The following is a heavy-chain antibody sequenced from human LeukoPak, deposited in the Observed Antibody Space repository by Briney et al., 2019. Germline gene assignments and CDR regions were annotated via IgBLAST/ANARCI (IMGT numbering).Heavy chain of an antibody. Sequence: ASVKVSRKASGGTFSSYAISWVRQAPGQGLEWMGGIIPIFGTANYAQKFQGRVTITADESTSTAYMELSSLRSEDTGVYYCAYVSPGIAVAGAPGYFDYWGQGTLVTVSS. J-gene: IGHJ4*02. CDR2: IIPIFGTA. CDR3: AYVSPGIAVAGAPGYFDY. D-gene: IGHD6-19*01. CDR1: GGTFSSYA. V-gene: IGHV1-69*13.